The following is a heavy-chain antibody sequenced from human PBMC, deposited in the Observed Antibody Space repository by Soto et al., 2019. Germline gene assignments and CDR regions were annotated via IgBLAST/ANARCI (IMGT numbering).Heavy chain of an antibody. V-gene: IGHV3-33*01. CDR2: IWYDGSNK. CDR3: ARYRLRDYGMDV. J-gene: IGHJ6*02. Sequence: QVQLVESGGGVVQPGRSLRLSCAASGFTFSSYGMHWVRQAPGKGLEWVAVIWYDGSNKYYADSVKGRFTISRDNSKNTLYLQMNSLRAEDTAVYYCARYRLRDYGMDVWGQGTTVTVSS. CDR1: GFTFSSYG. D-gene: IGHD4-17*01.